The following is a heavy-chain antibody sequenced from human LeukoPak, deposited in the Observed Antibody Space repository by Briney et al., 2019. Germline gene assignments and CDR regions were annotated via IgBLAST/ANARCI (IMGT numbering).Heavy chain of an antibody. J-gene: IGHJ4*02. D-gene: IGHD3-3*01. CDR2: IYHSGST. CDR1: GGSISSGGYY. CDR3: ARVRSFGVVSYYFDY. V-gene: IGHV4-30-2*01. Sequence: SQTLSLTCIVSGGSISSGGYYWSWIRQPPGKGLEWIGYIYHSGSTYYNPSLKSRVTISVDRSKNQFSLKLSSVTAADTAVYYCARVRSFGVVSYYFDYWGQGTLVTVSS.